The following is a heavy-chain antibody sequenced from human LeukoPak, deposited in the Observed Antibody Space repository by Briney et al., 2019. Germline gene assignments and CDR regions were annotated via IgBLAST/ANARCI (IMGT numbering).Heavy chain of an antibody. CDR2: IYYKGNT. CDR3: ARLMGGYYYYGMDV. J-gene: IGHJ6*02. CDR1: GGSISNYY. Sequence: SETLSLTCNVSGGSISNYYWSRIRQPPGKVLEWIGYIYYKGNTNYNPSLKSRVTITVDTSTNHFSLRLTSVTAADTAVYYCARLMGGYYYYGMDVWGQGTTVTVSS. D-gene: IGHD2-8*01. V-gene: IGHV4-59*08.